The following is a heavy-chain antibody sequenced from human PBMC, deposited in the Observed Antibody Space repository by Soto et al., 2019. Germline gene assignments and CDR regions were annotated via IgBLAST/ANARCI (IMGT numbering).Heavy chain of an antibody. J-gene: IGHJ4*02. V-gene: IGHV3-23*01. CDR2: ISGSGGST. CDR3: AKAWSLWDLYFDY. CDR1: GFTLSSYA. Sequence: GGSLRLSCAASGFTLSSYAMSWVRQAPGKGLEWVSAISGSGGSTYYADSVKGRFTISRDNSKNTLYLQMNSLRAEDTAVYYCAKAWSLWDLYFDYWGQGTLVTVSS. D-gene: IGHD1-26*01.